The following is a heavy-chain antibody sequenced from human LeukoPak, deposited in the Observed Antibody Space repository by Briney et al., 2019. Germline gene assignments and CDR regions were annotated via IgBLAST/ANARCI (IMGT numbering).Heavy chain of an antibody. CDR2: MNPNSGNT. D-gene: IGHD1-26*01. Sequence: GASVKVSCKASGYTFTSYDINWVRQATGQGLEWMGWMNPNSGNTGYAQKFQGRVTITRNTSISTAYMELSSLRSEDTAVYYCARGSAGSGATYYYYYYMDVWGKGTTVTVSS. CDR1: GYTFTSYD. V-gene: IGHV1-8*03. CDR3: ARGSAGSGATYYYYYYMDV. J-gene: IGHJ6*03.